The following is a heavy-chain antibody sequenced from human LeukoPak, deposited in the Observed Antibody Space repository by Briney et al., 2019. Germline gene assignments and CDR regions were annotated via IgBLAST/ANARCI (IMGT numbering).Heavy chain of an antibody. Sequence: GGSLRLSCAASGFTFSSYAMHWVRQAPGKGLEWVAVISYDGSNKYYADSVKGRFTISRDNSKNTLYLQMDSLRAEDTAVYYCARTGYDYVWGSYRPYYFDYWGQGTLVTVSS. CDR2: ISYDGSNK. CDR1: GFTFSSYA. D-gene: IGHD3-16*02. CDR3: ARTGYDYVWGSYRPYYFDY. V-gene: IGHV3-30*04. J-gene: IGHJ4*02.